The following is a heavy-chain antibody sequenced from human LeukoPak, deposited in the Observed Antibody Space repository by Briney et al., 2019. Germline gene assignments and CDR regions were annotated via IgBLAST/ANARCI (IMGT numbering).Heavy chain of an antibody. CDR3: ARAGSGWSFDY. V-gene: IGHV4-61*05. CDR1: GGSISSSSYF. CDR2: NSYSGNT. Sequence: PSGTLSLTCTVSGGSISSSSYFWGWIRQPPGKGLEWIGYNSYSGNTNYNPSLRSRVSISVDMSKSQFSLKLTSVTAADTAVYYCARAGSGWSFDYWGQGTLVTVSS. D-gene: IGHD6-19*01. J-gene: IGHJ4*02.